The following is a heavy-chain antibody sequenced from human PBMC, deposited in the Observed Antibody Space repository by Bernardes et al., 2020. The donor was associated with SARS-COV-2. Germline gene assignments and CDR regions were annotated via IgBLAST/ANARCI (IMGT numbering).Heavy chain of an antibody. CDR1: GFTFSDHY. V-gene: IGHV3-72*01. Sequence: GGSLRLSCAASGFTFSDHYMDWVRQAPGKGLEWVGRTRNKANSYTTEYAASVKGRFTISRDDSKNSLYLQMNSLKTEDTAVYYCARGRGGTGLRRYFDYWGQGTLVTVSS. CDR3: ARGRGGTGLRRYFDY. D-gene: IGHD2-15*01. J-gene: IGHJ4*02. CDR2: TRNKANSYTT.